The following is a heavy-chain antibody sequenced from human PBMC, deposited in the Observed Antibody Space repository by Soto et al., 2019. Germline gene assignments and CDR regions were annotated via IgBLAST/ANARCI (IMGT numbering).Heavy chain of an antibody. V-gene: IGHV3-30-3*01. D-gene: IGHD3-3*01. J-gene: IGHJ4*02. CDR2: ISYDGSNK. Sequence: GGSLILSSAASGFTFSSYAMHWFRQAPVKVLEWVAVISYDGSNKYYADSVKGRFTISRDNSKNTLYLQMNSLRAEDTAVYYCARDALWAKRSGYYTGGYFDYWGQGTLVTVSS. CDR3: ARDALWAKRSGYYTGGYFDY. CDR1: GFTFSSYA.